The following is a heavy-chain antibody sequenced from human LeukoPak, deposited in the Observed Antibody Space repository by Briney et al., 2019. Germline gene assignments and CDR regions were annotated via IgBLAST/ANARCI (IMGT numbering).Heavy chain of an antibody. CDR3: ARDYYGSGSEYNWFDP. V-gene: IGHV3-33*07. Sequence: GGSLRLSCAASGFSFSGHWMNWVRQPPGKGLEWVAVIWYDGSNKYYADSVKGRFTISRDNSKNTLYLQMNSLRAEDTAVYYCARDYYGSGSEYNWFDPWGQGTLVTVSS. J-gene: IGHJ5*02. CDR2: IWYDGSNK. D-gene: IGHD3-10*01. CDR1: GFSFSGHW.